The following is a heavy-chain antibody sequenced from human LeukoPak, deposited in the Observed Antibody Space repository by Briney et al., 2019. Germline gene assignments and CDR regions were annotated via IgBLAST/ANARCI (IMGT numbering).Heavy chain of an antibody. Sequence: GGSLRLSCAASGFTFSRYWMSWVRQAPGKGLEWVANIKQDGREKYYVDSVKGRFTISRDNAKKSLYLQMNSLRAEDTAVYYCARVAGGSLLHSHAFDIWGQGTMVTVSS. CDR1: GFTFSRYW. J-gene: IGHJ3*02. D-gene: IGHD3-22*01. V-gene: IGHV3-7*01. CDR2: IKQDGREK. CDR3: ARVAGGSLLHSHAFDI.